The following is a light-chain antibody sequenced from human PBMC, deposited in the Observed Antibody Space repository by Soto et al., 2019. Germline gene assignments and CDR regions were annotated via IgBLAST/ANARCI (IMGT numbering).Light chain of an antibody. Sequence: QSALTQPASVSASPGQSITISRTATSNDVGFSKFVSWYQQQPGKSPQVLVYEGTKRPSGVSLRFSGSHSVNAASLTISDIHIEDEADYYCCSYATSGVVFGGGTQLTVL. CDR2: EGT. CDR3: CSYATSGVV. V-gene: IGLV2-23*01. J-gene: IGLJ2*01. CDR1: SNDVGFSKF.